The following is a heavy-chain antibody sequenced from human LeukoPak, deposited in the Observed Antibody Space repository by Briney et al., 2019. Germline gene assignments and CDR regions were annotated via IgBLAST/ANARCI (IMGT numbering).Heavy chain of an antibody. Sequence: ASVKVSCKASGYTFTGYYMHWVRQAPGQGLEWMGWINPNGGGTNYAQKFQGRVTMTRDTSSSTAYMELSRLRSDDTAVYYCARTRNPADGSSWVTTNANFDYWGQGTLVTVSS. CDR3: ARTRNPADGSSWVTTNANFDY. CDR1: GYTFTGYY. V-gene: IGHV1-2*02. D-gene: IGHD6-13*01. J-gene: IGHJ4*02. CDR2: INPNGGGT.